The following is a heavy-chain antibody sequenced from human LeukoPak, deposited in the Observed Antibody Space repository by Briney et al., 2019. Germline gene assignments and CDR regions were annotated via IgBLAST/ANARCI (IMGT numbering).Heavy chain of an antibody. V-gene: IGHV1-2*06. CDR2: INPNSGGT. CDR1: GYIFTDYY. Sequence: GASVKVSCKASGYIFTDYYMHWVRQAPGQELGWMGRINPNSGGTNYAQKFQGRVTMTRDTSISTAYMELSRLRSDDTAVYYCARDGEWELQGNWFDPWGQGTLVTVSS. J-gene: IGHJ5*02. CDR3: ARDGEWELQGNWFDP. D-gene: IGHD1-26*01.